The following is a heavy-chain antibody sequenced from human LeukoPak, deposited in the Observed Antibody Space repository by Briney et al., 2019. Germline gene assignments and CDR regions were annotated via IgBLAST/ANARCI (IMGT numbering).Heavy chain of an antibody. Sequence: GGSLRLSCAASGFTVSSSYMSWVRQAPGRGLEWVSGIDYAGGSTNYADSVQGRFTVSRDNSKNTLYLQMNSLRAEDTAIYYCAATRVCGGVLLRPNCLYFEDWGQGTLVTVSS. J-gene: IGHJ4*02. CDR2: IDYAGGST. V-gene: IGHV3-53*01. CDR3: AATRVCGGVLLRPNCLYFED. CDR1: GFTVSSSY. D-gene: IGHD3-10*01.